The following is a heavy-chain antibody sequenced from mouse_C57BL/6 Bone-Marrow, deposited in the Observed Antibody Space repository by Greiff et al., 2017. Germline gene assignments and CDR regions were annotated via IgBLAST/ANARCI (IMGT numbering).Heavy chain of an antibody. CDR1: GFNINNTY. V-gene: IGHV14-3*01. Sequence: VQLQQSVAELVRPGASVKLSCTASGFNINNTYMHWVKPRPEQGLEWIGRIDPANGNTKYAPKFQGKATLTADTSSNTAYLQLSSLTSADTAIDYWASGVYYYYYYAMDYWGQGTSVTVSS. D-gene: IGHD1-1*01. CDR3: ASGVYYYYYYAMDY. J-gene: IGHJ4*01. CDR2: IDPANGNT.